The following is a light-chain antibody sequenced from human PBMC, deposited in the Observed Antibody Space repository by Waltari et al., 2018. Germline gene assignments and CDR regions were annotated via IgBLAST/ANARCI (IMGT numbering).Light chain of an antibody. V-gene: IGKV1-5*01. CDR2: GGS. CDR3: QRYNSYSNT. J-gene: IGKJ2*01. CDR1: QNINTY. Sequence: DIQMTQSPSTLSASVGDRVTITCRASQNINTYLAWYQHKPGKAPKLLIYGGSTLEGGVPLRFSGSGSGTEFTLTISSLQPDDFATYYCQRYNSYSNTFGQGTKLEIK.